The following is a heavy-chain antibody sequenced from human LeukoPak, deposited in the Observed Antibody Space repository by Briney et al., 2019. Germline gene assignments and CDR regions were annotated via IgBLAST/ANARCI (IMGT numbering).Heavy chain of an antibody. CDR2: IYSGGST. CDR1: GFTVSSNY. CDR3: ARGIIRSGLYCFDY. D-gene: IGHD1-14*01. J-gene: IGHJ4*02. V-gene: IGHV3-53*01. Sequence: GGSLRLSCAASGFTVSSNYMSWVRQAPGKGLEWVSVIYSGGSTYYADSVKGRFTISRDNSKNTLYLQMNSLRAEDTAVYYCARGIIRSGLYCFDYWGQGTLVTVSS.